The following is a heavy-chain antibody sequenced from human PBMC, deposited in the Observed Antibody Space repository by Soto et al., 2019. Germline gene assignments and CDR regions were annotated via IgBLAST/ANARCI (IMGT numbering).Heavy chain of an antibody. CDR2: IYYSGST. CDR1: GGSISSGGYY. CDR3: ARVSMLYDYYYGMDV. J-gene: IGHJ6*02. Sequence: SETLSLTCTVSGGSISSGGYYWSWIRQHPGKGLEWIGYIYYSGSTYYNPSLKSRVTISVDTSKNQFSLKLRSVTAADTAVYYCARVSMLYDYYYGMDVWGQGTTVTVSS. D-gene: IGHD3-3*02. V-gene: IGHV4-31*03.